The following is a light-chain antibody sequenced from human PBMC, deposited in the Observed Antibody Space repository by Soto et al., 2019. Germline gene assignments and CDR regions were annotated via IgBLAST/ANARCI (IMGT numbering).Light chain of an antibody. CDR2: EVT. Sequence: QSALTQPASVSGSPGQSITISCTGTSSDIGTYNYVSWYQQHPGTAPKLIIYEVTNRPSGVSAHFSGSKSGNAASLTISGLQAADEADYYCAAWDDSLNGWVFGGGTKLTVL. CDR3: AAWDDSLNGWV. CDR1: SSDIGTYNY. V-gene: IGLV2-14*01. J-gene: IGLJ3*02.